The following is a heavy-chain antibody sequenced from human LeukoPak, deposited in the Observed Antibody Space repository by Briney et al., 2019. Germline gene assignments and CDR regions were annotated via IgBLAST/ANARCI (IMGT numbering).Heavy chain of an antibody. Sequence: SETLSLTCAVYGGSFSGYYWSWIRQPPGKGLEWIGYLYYNGSTTYSPSLKSRVTMSVDTSKSQFSLKLNSVTAADTAIYYCARVRGTFETDWGQGTLVTVAS. J-gene: IGHJ1*01. CDR2: LYYNGST. D-gene: IGHD2/OR15-2a*01. CDR3: ARVRGTFETD. CDR1: GGSFSGYY. V-gene: IGHV4-59*01.